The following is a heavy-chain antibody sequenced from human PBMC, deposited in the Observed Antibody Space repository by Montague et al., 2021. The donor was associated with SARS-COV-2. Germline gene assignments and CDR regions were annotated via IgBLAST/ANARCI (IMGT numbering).Heavy chain of an antibody. V-gene: IGHV4-59*01. J-gene: IGHJ4*02. CDR1: GGSISSYC. CDR2: IYYSGST. Sequence: SETLSLTCTVSGGSISSYCWSWIRQPPGKGLEWIGYIYYSGSTNYNPSLKSRVTISVDTSKNQFSLKLSSVTAADTAVYYCARGSRQWLVRPPHYYYFDYWGQGTLVTVSS. CDR3: ARGSRQWLVRPPHYYYFDY. D-gene: IGHD6-19*01.